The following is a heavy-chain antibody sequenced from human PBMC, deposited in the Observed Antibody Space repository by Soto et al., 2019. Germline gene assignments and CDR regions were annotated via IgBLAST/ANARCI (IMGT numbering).Heavy chain of an antibody. CDR3: ARDEAYYDFWSGYSRRYGMDV. V-gene: IGHV4-4*02. J-gene: IGHJ6*02. CDR1: GGSISSSNW. Sequence: SETLSLTCAVSGGSISSSNWWSWVRQPPGKGLEWIGEIYHSGSTNYNPSLKSRVTISVDKSKNQFSLKLSSVTAADTAVYYCARDEAYYDFWSGYSRRYGMDVWGQGTTVTVSS. D-gene: IGHD3-3*01. CDR2: IYHSGST.